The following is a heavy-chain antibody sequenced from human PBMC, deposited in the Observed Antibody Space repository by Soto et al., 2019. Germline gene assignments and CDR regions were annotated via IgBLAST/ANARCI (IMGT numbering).Heavy chain of an antibody. Sequence: SVKVSCKASGGTFSSYAISWVRQAPGQGLEWMGGIIPIFGTANYAQKFQGRVTITADESTSTAYMELSSLRSEDTAVYYCARGGTYCSGGSCYIYWFDPWGQGTLVTVSS. CDR1: GGTFSSYA. CDR3: ARGGTYCSGGSCYIYWFDP. V-gene: IGHV1-69*13. D-gene: IGHD2-15*01. CDR2: IIPIFGTA. J-gene: IGHJ5*02.